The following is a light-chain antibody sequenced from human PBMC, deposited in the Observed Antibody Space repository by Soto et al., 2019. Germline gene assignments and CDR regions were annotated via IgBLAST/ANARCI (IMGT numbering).Light chain of an antibody. CDR1: SSNIGSNP. CDR3: AARDDRLKTYV. V-gene: IGLV1-44*01. J-gene: IGLJ1*01. Sequence: QSVLSQPPSTSGTPGQSVTISCSGSSSNIGSNPVNWYQQVPGAAPKLLIYNNDKRPSGVPDRFSGSKSGTSASLTSRGLQSEDEADYYCAARDDRLKTYVFGTGTKVTVL. CDR2: NND.